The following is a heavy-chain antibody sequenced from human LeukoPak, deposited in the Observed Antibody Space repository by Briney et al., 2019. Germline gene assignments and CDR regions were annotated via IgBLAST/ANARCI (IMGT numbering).Heavy chain of an antibody. CDR3: ARVTYYYDSSGYYRYFDY. Sequence: TSETLSLTCTVSGGSISSSNYYWGWIRQPPVKGLEWIGSIYYSGSTYYNPSLKSRVTISVDTSKNQFSLKLSSVTAADTAVYYCARVTYYYDSSGYYRYFDYWGQGTLVTVSS. CDR1: GGSISSSNYY. J-gene: IGHJ4*02. V-gene: IGHV4-39*07. D-gene: IGHD3-22*01. CDR2: IYYSGST.